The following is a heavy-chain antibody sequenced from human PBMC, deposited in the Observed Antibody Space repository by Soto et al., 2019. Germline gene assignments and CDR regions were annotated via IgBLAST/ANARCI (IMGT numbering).Heavy chain of an antibody. V-gene: IGHV1-69*01. J-gene: IGHJ4*02. Sequence: QVQLVQSGAEVKKPGSSVRVSCKASGDTFNSYSISWVRQAPGQRVEWMGGIIPVFGTTDYAQKFQGRVTITAAQSTGTAFQVLSSMRSEDAALYYGSISKSYSRGEIWGQGTLVTVSS. CDR1: GDTFNSYS. D-gene: IGHD3-10*01. CDR3: SISKSYSRGEI. CDR2: IIPVFGTT.